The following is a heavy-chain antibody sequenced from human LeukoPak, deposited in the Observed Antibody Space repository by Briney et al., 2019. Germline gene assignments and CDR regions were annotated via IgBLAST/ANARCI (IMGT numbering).Heavy chain of an antibody. V-gene: IGHV4-39*07. D-gene: IGHD5-24*01. CDR1: GGSISSSSYY. Sequence: SETLSLTCTVSGGSISSSSYYWGWIRQPPGKGLEWIGSIYYSGSTYYNPSLKSRVTISVDTSKNQFSLKLSSVTAADTAVYYCARGGHGYNYFDYWGQGTLVTVSS. CDR2: IYYSGST. CDR3: ARGGHGYNYFDY. J-gene: IGHJ4*02.